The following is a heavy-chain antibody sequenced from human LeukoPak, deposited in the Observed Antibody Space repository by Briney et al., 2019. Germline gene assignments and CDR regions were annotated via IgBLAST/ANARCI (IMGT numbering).Heavy chain of an antibody. J-gene: IGHJ6*02. CDR3: ARVFGNYQEAMDV. D-gene: IGHD3-3*01. Sequence: GSLRLSCAASGFTFDDYGMSWVRQPPGKALEWLGSTYRIPPLKSRVTISVDTSRNQFSLRLSSVTAADTAVCFCARVFGNYQEAMDVWGQGTTVTVSS. CDR1: GFTFDDYG. V-gene: IGHV4-59*12. CDR2: T.